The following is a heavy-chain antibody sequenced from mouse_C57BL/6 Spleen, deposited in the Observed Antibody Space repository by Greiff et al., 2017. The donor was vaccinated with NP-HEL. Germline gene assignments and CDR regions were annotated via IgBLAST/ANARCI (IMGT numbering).Heavy chain of an antibody. V-gene: IGHV1-55*01. CDR3: ARKYSNYVWYFDV. J-gene: IGHJ1*03. Sequence: QVQLKQPGAELVKPGASVKMSCKASGYTFTSYWITWVKQRPGQGLEWIGDIYPGSGSTNYNEKFKSKATLTVDTSSSTAYMQRSSLTSEDSAVYYCARKYSNYVWYFDVWGTGTTVTVSS. CDR2: IYPGSGST. D-gene: IGHD2-5*01. CDR1: GYTFTSYW.